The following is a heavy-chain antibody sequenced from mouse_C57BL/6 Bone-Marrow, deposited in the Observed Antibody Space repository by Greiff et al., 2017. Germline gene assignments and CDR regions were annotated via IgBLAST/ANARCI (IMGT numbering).Heavy chain of an antibody. D-gene: IGHD3-3*01. CDR2: IDPETGGT. V-gene: IGHV1-15*01. CDR1: GYTFTDYE. CDR3: TSWGTDGYFDV. Sequence: VQLQQSGAELVRPGASVTLSCKASGYTFTDYEMHWVKQTPVHGLEWIGAIDPETGGTAYNQKFKGKAILTADKSSSTAYMELRSLTSEDSAVYYCTSWGTDGYFDVWGTGTTVTVSS. J-gene: IGHJ1*03.